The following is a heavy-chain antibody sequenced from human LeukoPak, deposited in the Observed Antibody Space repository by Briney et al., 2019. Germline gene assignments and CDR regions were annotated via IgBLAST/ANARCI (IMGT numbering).Heavy chain of an antibody. CDR1: GVSFSGYS. Sequence: PSETLSLTCAVYGVSFSGYSWSWIRQPPGKGLEWIGEITHSGGTNSNPSLKSGVTISVDTSKTQFSLTLSSVPAADTAVYYCASLPPIAVAGTGLSNWFDRWGQGTLVTVSS. CDR3: ASLPPIAVAGTGLSNWFDR. D-gene: IGHD6-19*01. CDR2: ITHSGGT. J-gene: IGHJ5*02. V-gene: IGHV4-34*01.